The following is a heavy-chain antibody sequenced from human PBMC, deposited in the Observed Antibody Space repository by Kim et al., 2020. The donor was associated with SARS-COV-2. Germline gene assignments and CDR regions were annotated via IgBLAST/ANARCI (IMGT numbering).Heavy chain of an antibody. Sequence: TYNPSPMSRVAISVDTSKNQFSLKLRSVTAADTAVYYCARGAFDYYGMDVWGQGTTVTVSS. J-gene: IGHJ6*02. CDR3: ARGAFDYYGMDV. V-gene: IGHV4-59*09.